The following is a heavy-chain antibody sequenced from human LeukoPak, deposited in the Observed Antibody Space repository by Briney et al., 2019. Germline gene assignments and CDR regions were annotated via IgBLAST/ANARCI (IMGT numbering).Heavy chain of an antibody. Sequence: PSETLSLTCAVYGGSFSGYYWSWIRQPPGKGLEWIGEINHSGSTNYNPSLKSRVTISVNTSKNQFSLKLSSVTAADTAVYYCASANGSGKTYRIDYWGQGTLVTVSS. CDR3: ASANGSGKTYRIDY. CDR2: INHSGST. V-gene: IGHV4-34*01. CDR1: GGSFSGYY. D-gene: IGHD3-10*01. J-gene: IGHJ4*02.